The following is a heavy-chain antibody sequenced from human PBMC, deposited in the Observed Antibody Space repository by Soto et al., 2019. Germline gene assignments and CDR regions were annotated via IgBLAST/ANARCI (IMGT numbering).Heavy chain of an antibody. CDR3: AREMAGLGGEYDY. D-gene: IGHD3-16*01. CDR2: FSGSSGNA. V-gene: IGHV1-18*01. J-gene: IGHJ4*02. Sequence: QVQLVQSGAEVKNPGASVKVSCKTSGYTFTKYGVGWVRQAPGQGLEWMGWFSGSSGNANYAEKVQGRITLTTDTSTRTAYIKLRSLRSDDTAVYYCAREMAGLGGEYDYWGQGTLVTVSS. CDR1: GYTFTKYG.